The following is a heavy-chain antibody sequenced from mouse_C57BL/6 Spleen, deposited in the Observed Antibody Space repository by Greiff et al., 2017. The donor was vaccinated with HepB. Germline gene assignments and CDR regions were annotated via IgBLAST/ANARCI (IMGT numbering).Heavy chain of an antibody. CDR1: GFTFSSYG. J-gene: IGHJ2*01. V-gene: IGHV5-6*02. CDR3: ARAVTGYFDY. D-gene: IGHD4-1*01. Sequence: EVKLVESGGDLVKPGGSLKLSCAASGFTFSSYGMSWVRQTPDKRLEWVATISSGGSYTYYPDSVKGRFTISRDNAKNTLYLQMSSLKSEDTAMYYCARAVTGYFDYWGQGTTLTVSS. CDR2: ISSGGSYT.